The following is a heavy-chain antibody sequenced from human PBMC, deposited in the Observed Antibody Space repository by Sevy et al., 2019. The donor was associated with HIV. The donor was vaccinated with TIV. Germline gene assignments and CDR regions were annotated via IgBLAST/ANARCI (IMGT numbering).Heavy chain of an antibody. Sequence: GGSLRLSCAASGFSVSSYYMGWVRQAPGKGLEWVSTKESGGQTYYADSVRGRFTIARDESANNLFLQLNNLRAEDTGLYYCARMTSTWSIDSWGQGTLVTVSS. V-gene: IGHV3-53*01. J-gene: IGHJ4*02. CDR1: GFSVSSYY. CDR2: KESGGQT. CDR3: ARMTSTWSIDS.